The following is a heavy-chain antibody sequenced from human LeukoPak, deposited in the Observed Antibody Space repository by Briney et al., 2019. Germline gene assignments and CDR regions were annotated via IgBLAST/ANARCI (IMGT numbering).Heavy chain of an antibody. CDR3: ATYSSLNRREFQY. J-gene: IGHJ1*01. D-gene: IGHD3-22*01. CDR2: ISWNSGSI. V-gene: IGHV3-9*01. CDR1: GFTFDDYA. Sequence: PGGSLRLSCAASGFTFDDYAMHWVRQAPGKGLEWVSGISWNSGSIGYADSVKGRFTISGDNAKNSLYLQMNSLRAEDTAVYYCATYSSLNRREFQYWGQGTLLTVSS.